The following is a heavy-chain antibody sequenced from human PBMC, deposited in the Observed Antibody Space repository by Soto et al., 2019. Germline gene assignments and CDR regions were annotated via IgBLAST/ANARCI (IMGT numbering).Heavy chain of an antibody. J-gene: IGHJ5*02. CDR2: ISGSGGST. D-gene: IGHD3-3*01. V-gene: IGHV3-23*01. CDR3: AKPGGFGVVTLNWFDP. CDR1: GFTLSSYA. Sequence: VGSLRPSCAASGFTLSSYAMSWSRQAPGKGLEWVSAISGSGGSTYYADSVKGRFTISRDNSKNTLYLQMNSLRAEDTAVYYCAKPGGFGVVTLNWFDPWGQGTLVTVSS.